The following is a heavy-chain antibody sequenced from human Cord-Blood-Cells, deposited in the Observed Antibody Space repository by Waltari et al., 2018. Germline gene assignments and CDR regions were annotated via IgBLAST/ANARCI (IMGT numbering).Heavy chain of an antibody. CDR1: GGSFSGYY. CDR2: INHSGST. D-gene: IGHD2-2*01. J-gene: IGHJ6*03. CDR3: VRGKGYCSSTSCSPTYYYYYMDV. V-gene: IGHV4-34*01. Sequence: QVQLQQWGAGLLKPSETLSLTCAVYGGSFSGYYWSWIRQPPGKGLEWIGEINHSGSTNYNPSLKSRVTISVDTSKNQFSLKLSSVTAADTAVYYCVRGKGYCSSTSCSPTYYYYYMDVWGKGTTVTVSS.